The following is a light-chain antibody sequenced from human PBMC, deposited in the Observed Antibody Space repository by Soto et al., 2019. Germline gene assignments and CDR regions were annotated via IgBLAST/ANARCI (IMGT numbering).Light chain of an antibody. CDR3: QQYNSYSPRT. CDR2: DAS. CDR1: QSISSW. J-gene: IGKJ1*01. V-gene: IGKV1-5*01. Sequence: DIPMTQSPSTLSASVGDRVTITCRASQSISSWLAWYQQRPGKPPKLLIYDASSLESGVPSRFSGSGSGTEFTLTISSLQPDDFATYYCQQYNSYSPRTFGQGTKVDI.